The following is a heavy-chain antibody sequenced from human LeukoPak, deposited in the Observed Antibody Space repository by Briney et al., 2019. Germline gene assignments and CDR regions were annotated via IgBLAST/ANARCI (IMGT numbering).Heavy chain of an antibody. CDR1: GFTFSSYA. Sequence: GGSLRLSCAASGFTFSSYAMSWVRQTPGKGLEWVSGISGSDASTYYADFVKGRFTISRDNSKNTLYLQMDSLRAEDTAVYYCAKHWYYDILTGYSPHFDYWGQGTLVTVSS. J-gene: IGHJ4*02. CDR2: ISGSDAST. D-gene: IGHD3-9*01. CDR3: AKHWYYDILTGYSPHFDY. V-gene: IGHV3-23*01.